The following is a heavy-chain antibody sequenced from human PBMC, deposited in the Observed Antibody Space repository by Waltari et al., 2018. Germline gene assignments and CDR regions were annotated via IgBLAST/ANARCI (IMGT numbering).Heavy chain of an antibody. CDR2: ISSSSSYI. V-gene: IGHV3-21*01. Sequence: EVQLVESGGGLVKPGGSLRLSCAASGFTFSSYSMNWVRQAPGKGLEWVSSISSSSSYIYYADSVKGRFTISRDNAKKSLYLQMNSLRAEDTAVYYCAREIRGAPAAFDIWGQGTMVTVSS. D-gene: IGHD1-26*01. CDR1: GFTFSSYS. CDR3: AREIRGAPAAFDI. J-gene: IGHJ3*02.